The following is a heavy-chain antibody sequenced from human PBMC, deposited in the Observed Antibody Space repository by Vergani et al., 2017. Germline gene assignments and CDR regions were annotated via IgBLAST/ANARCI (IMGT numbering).Heavy chain of an antibody. CDR3: ARAGYYDFWSGYYTRGGTAQFDY. CDR1: GGTFSSYA. Sequence: QVQLVQSGAEVKKPGSSVKVSCKASGGTFSSYAISWVRQAPGLGLEWMGRIIPMFGTANYAQKFQGRVTITADESTGTAYMELSSLRSEDTAVYYCARAGYYDFWSGYYTRGGTAQFDYWGQGTLVTVYS. J-gene: IGHJ4*02. D-gene: IGHD3-3*01. V-gene: IGHV1-69*13. CDR2: IIPMFGTA.